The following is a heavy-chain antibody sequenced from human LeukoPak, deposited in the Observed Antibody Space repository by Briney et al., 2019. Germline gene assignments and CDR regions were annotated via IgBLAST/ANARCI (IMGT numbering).Heavy chain of an antibody. CDR3: ARYASSGYYRYYFDY. J-gene: IGHJ4*02. CDR1: GGSLSSSSYS. CDR2: IYYSWSP. Sequence: WGTLSLTCTVSGGSLSSSSYSWGWLRPPPGTGLEWVGTIYYSWSPYSNPCLKSRVNISEDTSKYQFSLSLSSVTAADKAVYYCARYASSGYYRYYFDYWGQGTLVTVSS. V-gene: IGHV4-39*01. D-gene: IGHD3-22*01.